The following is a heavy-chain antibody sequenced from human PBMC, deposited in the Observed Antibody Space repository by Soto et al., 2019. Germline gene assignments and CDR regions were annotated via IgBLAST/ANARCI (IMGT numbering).Heavy chain of an antibody. J-gene: IGHJ4*02. D-gene: IGHD3-22*01. CDR1: GFTFSSYA. Sequence: HPGGSLRLSCAASGFTFSSYAMSWVRQAPGKGLEWVSAISGSGDSTNYADSVKGRLTISRDNSKNTLYLQMKSLRAEDTAVYYSAKGHRAHYDSSGYSYYFDYWGQGTLVTVSS. V-gene: IGHV3-23*01. CDR2: ISGSGDST. CDR3: AKGHRAHYDSSGYSYYFDY.